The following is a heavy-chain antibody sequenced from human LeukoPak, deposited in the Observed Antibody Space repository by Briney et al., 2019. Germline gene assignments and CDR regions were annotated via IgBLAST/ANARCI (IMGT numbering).Heavy chain of an antibody. J-gene: IGHJ4*02. D-gene: IGHD3-10*01. CDR3: ARGVYGSGSYDY. Sequence: SETLSLTCTVSGDSINSYYWSWIRQPPGKGLEWIGYIYYSGSTNYNPSLKSRVTISVDTSKNQFSLKLSSVTAADTAVYYCARGVYGSGSYDYWGQGTLVTVSS. V-gene: IGHV4-59*01. CDR2: IYYSGST. CDR1: GDSINSYY.